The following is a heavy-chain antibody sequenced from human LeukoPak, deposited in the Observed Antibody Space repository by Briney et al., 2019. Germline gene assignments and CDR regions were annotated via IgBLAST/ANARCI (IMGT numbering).Heavy chain of an antibody. D-gene: IGHD6-13*01. Sequence: PSETLSFTCTGSGFPISTYYWGWIRQPQGKGLKGFGNIYYSGRTNYNPSLKSGVTISVETSKNNFSLKMSSVSDADTAAYYSATQGYSSSAPFDYGGRGTLVTVPS. CDR3: ATQGYSSSAPFDY. J-gene: IGHJ4*02. CDR1: GFPISTYY. CDR2: IYYSGRT. V-gene: IGHV4-59*01.